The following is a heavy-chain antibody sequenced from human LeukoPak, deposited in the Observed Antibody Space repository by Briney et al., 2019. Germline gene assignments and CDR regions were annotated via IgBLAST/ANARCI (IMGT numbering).Heavy chain of an antibody. Sequence: SETLSLTCTVSGGSISRYYWSWIRQPPGKGLEWIGYIYYSGSTNYNPSLKSRVTISVDTSKNQFSLKLSSVTATDTAVYYCARAQLGNFDYWGQGTLVTVSS. CDR1: GGSISRYY. CDR2: IYYSGST. D-gene: IGHD6-6*01. J-gene: IGHJ4*02. V-gene: IGHV4-59*01. CDR3: ARAQLGNFDY.